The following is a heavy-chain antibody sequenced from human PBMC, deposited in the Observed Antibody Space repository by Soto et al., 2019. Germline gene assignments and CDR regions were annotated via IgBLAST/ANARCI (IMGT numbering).Heavy chain of an antibody. J-gene: IGHJ4*02. Sequence: PGGSLRLSCAASGFTFSSYGMHWVRQAPGKGLEWVAVISYDGSNKYYADSVKGRFTISRDNSKNTLYLQMNSLRAEDTAVYYCAKVRIRFGELGSFDYWGQGTLVTVSS. CDR2: ISYDGSNK. D-gene: IGHD3-10*01. CDR3: AKVRIRFGELGSFDY. CDR1: GFTFSSYG. V-gene: IGHV3-30*18.